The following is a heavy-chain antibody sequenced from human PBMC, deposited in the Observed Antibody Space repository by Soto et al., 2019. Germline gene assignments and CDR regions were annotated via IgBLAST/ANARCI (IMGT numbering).Heavy chain of an antibody. CDR3: ARHIGVPGTRGFDY. V-gene: IGHV4-4*02. J-gene: IGHJ4*02. Sequence: QVQLQESGPGLVKPSGTLSLTCAVSGASISDNNWWSWVRQPPGKGLEWIGEIYHSGTANYSPSLNSRVTMSLDKSKNQISLQLSSVTAADSAVYYCARHIGVPGTRGFDYWGQGTLVTVSS. D-gene: IGHD6-19*01. CDR1: GASISDNNW. CDR2: IYHSGTA.